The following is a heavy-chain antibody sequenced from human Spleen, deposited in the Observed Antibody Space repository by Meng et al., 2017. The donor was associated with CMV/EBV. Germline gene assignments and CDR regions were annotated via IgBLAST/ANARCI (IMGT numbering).Heavy chain of an antibody. D-gene: IGHD6-13*01. CDR1: RFIVNNDC. Sequence: GGSLRLSCAVSRFIVNNDCMTWVRQAPGKGLEWVSSISSSSSYIYYADSVKGRFTISRDNAKNSLYLQMNSLRAEDTAVYYCARGVAAAAPRGFDYWGQGTLVTVSS. V-gene: IGHV3-21*01. J-gene: IGHJ4*02. CDR3: ARGVAAAAPRGFDY. CDR2: ISSSSSYI.